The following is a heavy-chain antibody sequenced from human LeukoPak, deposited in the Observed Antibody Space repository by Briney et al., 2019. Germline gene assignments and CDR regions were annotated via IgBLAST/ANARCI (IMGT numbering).Heavy chain of an antibody. J-gene: IGHJ4*02. CDR3: ARRRDSGSLQHFDY. CDR1: GLTFSSYG. V-gene: IGHV3-21*04. D-gene: IGHD1-26*01. Sequence: PGGSLRLSCAASGLTFSSYGMHWVRQAPGKGLEWVSAISGSGGSTYYADSVKGRFTISRDNAKNSLYLQMNSLRAEDTAVYYCARRRDSGSLQHFDYWGQGTLVTVSS. CDR2: ISGSGGST.